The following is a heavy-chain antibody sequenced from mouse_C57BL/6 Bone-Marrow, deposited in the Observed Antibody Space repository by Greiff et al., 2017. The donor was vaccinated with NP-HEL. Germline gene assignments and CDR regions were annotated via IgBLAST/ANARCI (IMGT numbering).Heavy chain of an antibody. CDR2: FSNGGGST. D-gene: IGHD2-3*01. CDR1: GFTFSDYY. J-gene: IGHJ3*01. V-gene: IGHV5-12*01. CDR3: AIIYDGAY. Sequence: EVMLVESGGGLLQPGGSLKLSCPASGFTFSDYYIYWVPQTPKKRLEGVAYFSNGGGSTTSPATGKGRFIISRDNAKNTLYLHMSRLKSEDTSMSYCAIIYDGAYWGQGTLVTVSA.